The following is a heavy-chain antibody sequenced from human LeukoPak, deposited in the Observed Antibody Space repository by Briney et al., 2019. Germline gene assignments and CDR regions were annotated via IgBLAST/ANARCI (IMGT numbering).Heavy chain of an antibody. Sequence: PSETLSLXCTVSGGSISSGDYYWSWIRQPPGKGLEWIGYIYYSGSTYYNPSLKSRVTISVDTSKNQFSLKLSSVTAADTAVYYCARDVPGRDYYDSSGPGWGQGTLVTVSS. V-gene: IGHV4-30-4*08. D-gene: IGHD3-22*01. CDR3: ARDVPGRDYYDSSGPG. CDR2: IYYSGST. J-gene: IGHJ4*02. CDR1: GGSISSGDYY.